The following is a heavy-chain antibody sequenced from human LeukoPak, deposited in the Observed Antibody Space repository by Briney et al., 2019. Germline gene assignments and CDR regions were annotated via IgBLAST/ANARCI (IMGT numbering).Heavy chain of an antibody. D-gene: IGHD5-18*01. CDR1: GLTFSSSW. CDR2: INPDGNKK. V-gene: IGHV3-7*01. J-gene: IGHJ4*02. CDR3: ARDLAYSRLDC. Sequence: GGSLRLSCAVSGLTFSSSWMDWVRQAPGKGLEWVASINPDGNKKYSADSVKGRFTISRDNAENSLYLQMNSLRVEDTAFYYCARDLAYSRLDCWGQGILVTVSS.